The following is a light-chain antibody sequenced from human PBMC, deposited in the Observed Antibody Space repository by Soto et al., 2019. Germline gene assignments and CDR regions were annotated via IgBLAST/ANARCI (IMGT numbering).Light chain of an antibody. J-gene: IGKJ4*01. CDR2: GAS. V-gene: IGKV3-15*01. CDR3: QQYNNWPPN. Sequence: EIVMTQSPATLSVSPGERATLSCRASQSVSSNLAWYQQKPGQAPRLLIYGASTRATGIPARFSGSGSGTEFTLTISSLQSEDFAVYYCQQYNNWPPNVGGGTKVEIK. CDR1: QSVSSN.